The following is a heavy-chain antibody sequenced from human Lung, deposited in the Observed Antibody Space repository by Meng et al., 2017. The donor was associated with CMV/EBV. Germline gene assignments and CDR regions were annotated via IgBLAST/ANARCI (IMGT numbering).Heavy chain of an antibody. CDR1: GFTFSSYA. D-gene: IGHD2-2*01. CDR3: AKGHWGCSSTSCYLDAFDI. Sequence: ESXKISXAASGFTFSSYAMSWVRQAPGKGLEWVSAISGSGGSTYYADSVKGRFTISRDNSKNTLYPQMNSLRAEDTAVYYCAKGHWGCSSTSCYLDAFDIWGQGXMVTVSS. V-gene: IGHV3-23*01. CDR2: ISGSGGST. J-gene: IGHJ3*02.